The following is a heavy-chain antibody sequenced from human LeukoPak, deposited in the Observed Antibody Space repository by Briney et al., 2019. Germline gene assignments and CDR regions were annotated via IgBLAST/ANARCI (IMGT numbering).Heavy chain of an antibody. CDR1: GGSISSYN. CDR2: IYTSGST. CDR3: ARLPKITSDAFDI. Sequence: PSENLSLTCTVSGGSISSYNWIWIRQPAGKGLEWIGRIYTSGSTNYNPSLKSRVTISVDTSKNQFSLKLSSVTAADTAVYYCARLPKITSDAFDIWGQGTMVTVSS. V-gene: IGHV4-4*07. D-gene: IGHD3-16*01. J-gene: IGHJ3*02.